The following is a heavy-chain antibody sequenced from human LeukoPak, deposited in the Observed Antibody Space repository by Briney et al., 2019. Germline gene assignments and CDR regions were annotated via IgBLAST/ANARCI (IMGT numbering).Heavy chain of an antibody. CDR1: GYTFTSYG. Sequence: GASVKVSCKASGYTFTSYGISWVRQAPGQGLEWMGWISAYNGNTNYAQKLQGRVTMTTDTSTSTAYMELSRLRSDDTAVYYCAKRGVTWYFDYWGQGILVTVSS. D-gene: IGHD3-10*01. V-gene: IGHV1-18*01. J-gene: IGHJ4*01. CDR3: AKRGVTWYFDY. CDR2: ISAYNGNT.